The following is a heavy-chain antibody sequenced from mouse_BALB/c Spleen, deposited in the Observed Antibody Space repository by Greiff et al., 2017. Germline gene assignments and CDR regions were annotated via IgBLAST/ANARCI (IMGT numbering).Heavy chain of an antibody. J-gene: IGHJ2*01. Sequence: VQLQQSGAELARPGASVKLSCKASGYTFTSYWMQWVKQRPGQGLEWIGAIYPGDGDTRYTQKFKGKATLTADKSSSTAYMQLSSLASEDSAVYYCARGGWLLPYFDYWGQGTTLTVSS. CDR3: ARGGWLLPYFDY. CDR1: GYTFTSYW. V-gene: IGHV1-87*01. CDR2: IYPGDGDT. D-gene: IGHD2-3*01.